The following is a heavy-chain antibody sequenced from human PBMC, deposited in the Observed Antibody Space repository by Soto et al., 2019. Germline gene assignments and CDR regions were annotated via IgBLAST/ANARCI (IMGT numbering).Heavy chain of an antibody. D-gene: IGHD1-26*01. CDR3: AKDVEGVGITIVDY. J-gene: IGHJ4*02. V-gene: IGHV3-23*01. CDR1: GFTFSDYA. Sequence: PGGSLRLSCAASGFTFSDYAMSWVRQAPGKGLEWVSGISGSGGSTYYADSVKGRFTISRDNSKNTLYLQMNSLRAEDTAVYYCAKDVEGVGITIVDYWGQGTLVTVSS. CDR2: ISGSGGST.